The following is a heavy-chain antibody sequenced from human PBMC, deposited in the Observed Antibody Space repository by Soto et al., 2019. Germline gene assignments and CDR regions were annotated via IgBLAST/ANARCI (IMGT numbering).Heavy chain of an antibody. CDR2: IFPIFDTA. J-gene: IGHJ6*02. V-gene: IGHV1-69*12. D-gene: IGHD1-7*01. Sequence: QVQLVQSGAEVKKPGSSVKVSCKASGGTFSSYAISWVRQAPGQGLEWMGGIFPIFDTADYAQKFQGRVTITADESTSTAYMELSSLRSEDTAVYYCASHGITGTWVYYYGMDVWGQGTTVTVSS. CDR1: GGTFSSYA. CDR3: ASHGITGTWVYYYGMDV.